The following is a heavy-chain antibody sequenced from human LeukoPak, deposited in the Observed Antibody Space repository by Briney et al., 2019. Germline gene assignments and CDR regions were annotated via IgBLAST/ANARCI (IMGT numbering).Heavy chain of an antibody. D-gene: IGHD5-24*01. V-gene: IGHV1-69*05. J-gene: IGHJ4*02. CDR2: IIPIFGTA. CDR1: GGTFSSYA. Sequence: GASVKVSCKASGGTFSSYAISWVRQAPGQGLEWMGGIIPIFGTANYAQKFQGRVTITTDESTSTAYMELSSLRSEDTAVYYCARIRRDAAKANFDSWGQGARVTVSS. CDR3: ARIRRDAAKANFDS.